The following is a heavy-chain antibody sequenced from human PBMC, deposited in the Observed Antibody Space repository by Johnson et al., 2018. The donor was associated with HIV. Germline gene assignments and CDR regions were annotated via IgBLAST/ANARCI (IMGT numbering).Heavy chain of an antibody. J-gene: IGHJ3*02. CDR1: GFTFSSYG. CDR2: IAPEGGHD. V-gene: IGHV3-30*03. CDR3: ARAVGGSYGGAFDI. Sequence: QVQLVESGGGVVQPGGSLRLSCAASGFTFSSYGMHWVRQAPGKGLEWVAVIAPEGGHDYYGDSVKGRFTISRDNSKNTLYLQMNSLRAEDTAVYYCARAVGGSYGGAFDIWGQGTMVTVSS. D-gene: IGHD1-26*01.